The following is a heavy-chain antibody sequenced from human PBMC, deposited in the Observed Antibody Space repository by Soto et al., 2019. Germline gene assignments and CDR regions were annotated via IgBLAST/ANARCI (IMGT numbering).Heavy chain of an antibody. J-gene: IGHJ3*02. CDR2: ISYDGSNK. D-gene: IGHD3-22*01. CDR1: GFTFSSYA. Sequence: QVQLVESGGGVVQPGRSLRLSCAASGFTFSSYAMHWVRQAPGKGLEWVAVISYDGSNKYYADSVKGRFTISRDNSKNTLYLQMNSLRAEDTAVYYSARSHSSGYYADAFDIWGQGTMVTVSS. CDR3: ARSHSSGYYADAFDI. V-gene: IGHV3-30-3*01.